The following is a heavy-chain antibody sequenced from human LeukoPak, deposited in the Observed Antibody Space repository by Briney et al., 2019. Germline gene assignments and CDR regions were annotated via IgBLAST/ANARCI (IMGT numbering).Heavy chain of an antibody. CDR1: GFTFSSYW. CDR2: VSGSGAST. Sequence: QPGGSLRLSCAASGFTFSSYWMSWVRQAPGKGLEWVSLVSGSGASTYYADSVKGRFTISRDNSKNTLYLQMNSLRAEDTAVYYCAKGGRTILANSYFDYWGQGTLVTVSS. J-gene: IGHJ4*02. V-gene: IGHV3-23*01. D-gene: IGHD2/OR15-2a*01. CDR3: AKGGRTILANSYFDY.